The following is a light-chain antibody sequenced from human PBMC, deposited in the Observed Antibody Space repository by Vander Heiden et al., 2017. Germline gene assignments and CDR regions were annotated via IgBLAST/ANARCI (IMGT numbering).Light chain of an antibody. CDR1: NIGSKS. CDR3: QVWDSSSDHVV. CDR2: DDS. V-gene: IGLV3-21*03. J-gene: IGLJ2*01. Sequence: SSVLTQPPSVSVAPGTTARITCGGNNIGSKSVHWYKQKPGQAPGLVVYDDSDRPAGIPERFSGSNYGNTATMTSSRVEAGEEADYYCQVWDSSSDHVVFGGGTKLTVL.